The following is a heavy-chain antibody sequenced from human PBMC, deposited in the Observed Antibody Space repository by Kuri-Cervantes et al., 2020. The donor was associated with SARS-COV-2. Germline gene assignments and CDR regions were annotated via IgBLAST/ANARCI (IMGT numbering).Heavy chain of an antibody. J-gene: IGHJ3*02. D-gene: IGHD3-16*01. CDR1: GFTFSSYS. CDR2: ISSSSSYI. V-gene: IGHV3-21*01. CDR3: AREGVFCDAFDI. Sequence: GESLNICWAASGFTFSSYSMNWVRQAPGKGLEWVSSISSSSSYIYYADSVKGRFTISRDNAKNSLYLQMNSLRAEDTAVYYCAREGVFCDAFDIWGQGTMVTVSS.